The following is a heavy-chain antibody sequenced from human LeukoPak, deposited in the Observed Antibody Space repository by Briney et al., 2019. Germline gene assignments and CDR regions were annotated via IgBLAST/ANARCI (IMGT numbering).Heavy chain of an antibody. D-gene: IGHD3-22*01. V-gene: IGHV4-59*01. J-gene: IGHJ4*02. CDR2: IYYSGST. Sequence: SETLSLTCTVSGGSISSYYWSWIRQPPGKGLEWIGYIYYSGSTNYNPSLKSRVTISVDTSKNQFSLKLSSVTAADTAVYYCARGDHYDSSGYSDYFDYWGQGTLVTVSS. CDR1: GGSISSYY. CDR3: ARGDHYDSSGYSDYFDY.